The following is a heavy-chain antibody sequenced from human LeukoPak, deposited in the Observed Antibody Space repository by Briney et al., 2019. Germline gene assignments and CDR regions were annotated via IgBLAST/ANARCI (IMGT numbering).Heavy chain of an antibody. J-gene: IGHJ4*02. CDR1: GYTFSAYA. D-gene: IGHD5-24*01. CDR2: ARAGPTET. CDR3: ARGDGFTLDF. Sequence: GASVKVSCKASGYTFSAYAVHWVRQAPGQSLEWMGWARAGPTETPYSQKFQGRVTITRDASANIAYMESSSLRSEDTAVYYCARGDGFTLDFWGQGTPVTVSS. V-gene: IGHV1-3*01.